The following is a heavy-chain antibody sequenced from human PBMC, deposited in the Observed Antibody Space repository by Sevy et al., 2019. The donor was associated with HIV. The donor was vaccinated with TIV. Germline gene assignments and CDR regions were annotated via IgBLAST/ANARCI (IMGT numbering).Heavy chain of an antibody. V-gene: IGHV1-2*06. CDR3: ARDAGGGTTNSGLDV. Sequence: ASVKVSCKASGYTFTDEYLHWVRQAPGQGLEWIGRIFPNSGVTKSAQRFRGRVTMTRDTSISTAYMELSGLRYDDTAVYYCARDAGGGTTNSGLDVWGQGTTVTVSS. D-gene: IGHD1-7*01. CDR1: GYTFTDEY. J-gene: IGHJ6*02. CDR2: IFPNSGVT.